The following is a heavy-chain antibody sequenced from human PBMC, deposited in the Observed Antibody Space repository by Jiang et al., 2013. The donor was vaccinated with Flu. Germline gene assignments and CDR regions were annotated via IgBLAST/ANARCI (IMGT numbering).Heavy chain of an antibody. Sequence: QLLESGGGLVQPGGSLRLSCAASGFMVSSKYMIWVRQAPGKGLEWVSGVNNGGEAFYQDSVNGRFTISRDKSKNTLDLQMNSLRVEDTAMYFCASSTVTPGAFDYWGQGTLVTVSS. J-gene: IGHJ4*02. CDR3: ASSTVTPGAFDY. V-gene: IGHV3-66*01. D-gene: IGHD2-8*02. CDR1: GFMVSSKY. CDR2: VNNGGEA.